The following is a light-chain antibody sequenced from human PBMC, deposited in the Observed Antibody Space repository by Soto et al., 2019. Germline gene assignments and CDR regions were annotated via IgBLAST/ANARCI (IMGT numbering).Light chain of an antibody. CDR3: GTWDSSLSAGEV. V-gene: IGLV1-51*02. CDR1: SSNIGNNY. J-gene: IGLJ1*01. CDR2: ENN. Sequence: QSALTQPPSVSAAPGQTVTISCSGSSSNIGNNYVSWYQQLPGTAPKLLIYENNKRPSGIPDRFSGSKSGTSATLGITGLQTGDEADYYCGTWDSSLSAGEVFGTGTKVTVL.